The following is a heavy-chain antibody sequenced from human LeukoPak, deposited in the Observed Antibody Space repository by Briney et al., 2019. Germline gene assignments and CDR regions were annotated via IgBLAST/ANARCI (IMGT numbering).Heavy chain of an antibody. J-gene: IGHJ4*02. CDR1: GFTFEDYA. CDR3: AKALGYSSGWYDY. Sequence: GGCLRLSCAASGFTFEDYAMYCVRQAPGKGLEWVSGISWNSGSIGYADSVKGRFTISRDNAKNSLYLQMNSLRAEDTAVYYCAKALGYSSGWYDYWGQGTLVTVSS. V-gene: IGHV3-9*01. D-gene: IGHD6-19*01. CDR2: ISWNSGSI.